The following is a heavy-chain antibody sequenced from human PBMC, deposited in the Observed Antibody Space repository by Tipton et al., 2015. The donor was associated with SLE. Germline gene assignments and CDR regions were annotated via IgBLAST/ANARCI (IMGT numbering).Heavy chain of an antibody. J-gene: IGHJ4*02. CDR2: IRSKAYGGTT. Sequence: SLRLSCTASGFTFGDYAMSWVRQVPGKGLEWVGFIRSKAYGGTTEYAVSVKGRFTISRDDSKSIAYLQMNSLKTEDTAVYYCTRGDCSGGSCYSNFDYWGQGTLVTVSS. V-gene: IGHV3-49*04. CDR1: GFTFGDYA. D-gene: IGHD2-15*01. CDR3: TRGDCSGGSCYSNFDY.